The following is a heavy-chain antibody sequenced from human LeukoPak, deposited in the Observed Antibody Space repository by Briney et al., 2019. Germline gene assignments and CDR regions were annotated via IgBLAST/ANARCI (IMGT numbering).Heavy chain of an antibody. D-gene: IGHD6-13*01. V-gene: IGHV3-30*19. CDR2: ISYDGSNK. CDR1: GFTLSSYG. Sequence: GGSLRLSCAASGFTLSSYGMHWVRQAPGKGLEWVAVISYDGSNKYYADSVKGRFTISRDNSKNTLYLQMNSLRAEDTAVYYCARRQQLVRGIDWFDPWGQGTLVTVSS. CDR3: ARRQQLVRGIDWFDP. J-gene: IGHJ5*02.